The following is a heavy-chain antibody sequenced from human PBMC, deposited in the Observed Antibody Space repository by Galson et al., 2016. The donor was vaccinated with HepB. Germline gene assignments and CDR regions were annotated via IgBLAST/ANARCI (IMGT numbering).Heavy chain of an antibody. V-gene: IGHV1-46*03. CDR3: TRAGFDYGDYGTAFDI. Sequence: SVKVSCKASGSMLTNYYIYWVRQAPGQGLEWMGVINPSGGATTYAQKFQGRVTMTGDTSTSTVYMILSSLRAEDTAVYYCTRAGFDYGDYGTAFDIWGQGTMVTVSS. D-gene: IGHD4-17*01. CDR2: INPSGGAT. J-gene: IGHJ3*02. CDR1: GSMLTNYY.